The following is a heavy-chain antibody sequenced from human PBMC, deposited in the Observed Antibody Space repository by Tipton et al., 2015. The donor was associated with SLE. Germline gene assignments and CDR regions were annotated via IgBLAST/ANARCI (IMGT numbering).Heavy chain of an antibody. CDR3: ARDDSGGWYGWLDP. D-gene: IGHD6-19*01. CDR1: GVSISSASYY. Sequence: TLSLTCTVSGVSISSASYYWNWIRQPAGKGLEWIGRAYTTGSPYYNPSLESRVAISMDTSKNQFSLKLTAVTAADTAVYYCARDDSGGWYGWLDPWGQGTLVTVSS. CDR2: AYTTGSP. V-gene: IGHV4-61*02. J-gene: IGHJ5*02.